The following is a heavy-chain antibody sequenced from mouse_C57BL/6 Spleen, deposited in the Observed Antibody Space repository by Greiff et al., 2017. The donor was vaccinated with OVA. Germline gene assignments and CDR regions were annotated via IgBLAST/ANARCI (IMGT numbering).Heavy chain of an antibody. V-gene: IGHV1-22*01. D-gene: IGHD2-4*01. CDR2: INPNNGGT. J-gene: IGHJ1*03. CDR1: GYTFTDYN. Sequence: EVQLQQSGPELVKPGASVKMSCKASGYTFTDYNMHWVKQSHGKSLEWIGYINPNNGGTSYNQKFKGKATLTVNKSSSTAYMELRSLTSEDSAVYYCARWGDYDVGAWYFDVWGTGTTVTVSS. CDR3: ARWGDYDVGAWYFDV.